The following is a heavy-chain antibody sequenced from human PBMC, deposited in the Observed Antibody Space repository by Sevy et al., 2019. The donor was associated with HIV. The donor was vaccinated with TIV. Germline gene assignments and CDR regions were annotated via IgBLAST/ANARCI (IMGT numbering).Heavy chain of an antibody. Sequence: GGSLRLSCTTFGFTFGDYAINWVRQAPGKGLEWVAFLKNKANGGTVDYAASVKGRFTISRDDSKSIAYLQMNDLKTEDTAVYYCTRWKAAQSMFDYWGQGALVTVSS. CDR3: TRWKAAQSMFDY. CDR2: LKNKANGGTV. V-gene: IGHV3-49*04. J-gene: IGHJ4*02. CDR1: GFTFGDYA. D-gene: IGHD6-25*01.